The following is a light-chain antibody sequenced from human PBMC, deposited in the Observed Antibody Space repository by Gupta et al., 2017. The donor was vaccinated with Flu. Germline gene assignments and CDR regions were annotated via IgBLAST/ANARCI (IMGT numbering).Light chain of an antibody. CDR1: QTVRSY. Sequence: DFQLTESPSCLSASVADRVTISCRASQTVRSYLNWYQQKPGRAPKLLSYAASSLHSGVPSRFSGSGSGTDFTLTISSLQPEDFEIDDCQQSYDALSLTFGGGTKVDIK. CDR2: AAS. V-gene: IGKV1-39*01. J-gene: IGKJ4*01. CDR3: QQSYDALSLT.